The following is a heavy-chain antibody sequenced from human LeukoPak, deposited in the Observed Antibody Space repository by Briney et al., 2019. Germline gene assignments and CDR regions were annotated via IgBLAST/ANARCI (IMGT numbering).Heavy chain of an antibody. J-gene: IGHJ4*02. V-gene: IGHV4-59*08. D-gene: IGHD6-6*01. Sequence: PSETLSLTCSVSGGSISSLYWSWIRQPPGKGLEWIGYIYYTGSTNYNPSLKSRVTMFVDMSKNQFSLRLSSATAADTAVYYCARHRAYSSSSPFGYWGQGTLVTVSS. CDR3: ARHRAYSSSSPFGY. CDR2: IYYTGST. CDR1: GGSISSLY.